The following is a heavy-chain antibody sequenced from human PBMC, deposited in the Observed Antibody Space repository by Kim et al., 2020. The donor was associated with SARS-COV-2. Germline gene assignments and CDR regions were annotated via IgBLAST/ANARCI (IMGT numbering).Heavy chain of an antibody. D-gene: IGHD4-17*01. Sequence: GGSLRLSCAASGFTFSSYAMSWVRQAPGKGLEWVSAISGSGGSTYYADSVKGRFTISRDNSKNTLYLQMNSLRAEDTAVYYCAKDWVYGGNPGGAFDIWGQGRMVTVSS. V-gene: IGHV3-23*01. J-gene: IGHJ3*02. CDR2: ISGSGGST. CDR3: AKDWVYGGNPGGAFDI. CDR1: GFTFSSYA.